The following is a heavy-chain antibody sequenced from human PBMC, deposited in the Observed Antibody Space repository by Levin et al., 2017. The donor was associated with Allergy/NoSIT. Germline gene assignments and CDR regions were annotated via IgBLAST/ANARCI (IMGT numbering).Heavy chain of an antibody. V-gene: IGHV3-74*01. Sequence: GGSLRLSCAASGFTFSSYWMHWVRQAPGKGLVWVSRINSDGSNKNYADSVKGRFTISRDNAKNTLYLQMNSLRAEDTAVYYCARALIVGATSGGDYWGQGILVTVSS. D-gene: IGHD1-26*01. CDR2: INSDGSNK. CDR1: GFTFSSYW. CDR3: ARALIVGATSGGDY. J-gene: IGHJ4*02.